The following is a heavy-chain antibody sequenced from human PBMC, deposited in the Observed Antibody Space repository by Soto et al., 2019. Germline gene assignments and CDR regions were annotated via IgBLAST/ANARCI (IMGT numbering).Heavy chain of an antibody. CDR2: ISYDGSNK. V-gene: IGHV3-30*18. J-gene: IGHJ6*02. CDR3: AKDRATQGHYGRGG. Sequence: GGSLRLSCAASGFTFSSYGMHWVRQAPGKGLECVAVISYDGSNKYYEDSVKGRFTISRDNSKNTLYLQMNSLRAEDTAVYYCAKDRATQGHYGRGGWRRGTRVIFSS. CDR1: GFTFSSYG.